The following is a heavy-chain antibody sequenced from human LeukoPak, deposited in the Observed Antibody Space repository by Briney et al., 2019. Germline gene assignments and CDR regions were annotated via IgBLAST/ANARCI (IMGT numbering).Heavy chain of an antibody. V-gene: IGHV4-59*01. CDR2: ISYSGST. CDR3: VREVSPFNSGYYDFDY. D-gene: IGHD3-22*01. J-gene: IGHJ4*02. CDR1: GGSISSYY. Sequence: SETLSLTCTVSGGSISSYYWSCLRQPPGKGLAGIGYISYSGSTNYNLSLKSQVTIHVDTSQYQLSVKLSTVPAADTDVYCCVREVSPFNSGYYDFDYWGQGTLVTVSS.